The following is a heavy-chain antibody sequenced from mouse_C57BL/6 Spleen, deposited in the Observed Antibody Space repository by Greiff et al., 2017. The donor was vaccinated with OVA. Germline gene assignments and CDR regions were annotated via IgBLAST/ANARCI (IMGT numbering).Heavy chain of an antibody. Sequence: QVQLQQSGPGLVAPSQSLSITCTVSGFSLTSYAISWVRQPPGKGLEWLGVIWTGGGTNYNSALKSRLSISKDNSKSQVFLKMNSLQTDDTARYYCARNDYGSSYEGIYYFDYWGQGTTLTVSS. V-gene: IGHV2-9-1*01. D-gene: IGHD1-1*01. J-gene: IGHJ2*01. CDR1: GFSLTSYA. CDR3: ARNDYGSSYEGIYYFDY. CDR2: IWTGGGT.